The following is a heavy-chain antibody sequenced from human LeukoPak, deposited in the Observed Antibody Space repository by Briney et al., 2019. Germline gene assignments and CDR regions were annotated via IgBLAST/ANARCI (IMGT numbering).Heavy chain of an antibody. V-gene: IGHV3-21*01. CDR1: GFTFSSYS. CDR3: AKDSNSVIMWFEN. Sequence: GGSLRLSCAASGFTFSSYSMNWVRQAPGKGLEWVSSSSSSSSYIYYADSVKGRFTISRDNAKNSLYLQMNSLRAEDTAVYYCAKDSNSVIMWFENWGQGTLVTVSS. CDR2: SSSSSSYI. D-gene: IGHD3-10*01. J-gene: IGHJ4*02.